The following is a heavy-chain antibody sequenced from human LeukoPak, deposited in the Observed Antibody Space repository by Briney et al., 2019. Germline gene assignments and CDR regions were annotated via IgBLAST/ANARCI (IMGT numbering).Heavy chain of an antibody. J-gene: IGHJ2*01. CDR2: VHVSGST. D-gene: IGHD3-9*01. Sequence: SETMSPACTVSGGSVNSYHWAWIRQPAGKGLEWVGRVHVSGSTNYNPSLRSRVAISLDPSKNQVSLILNSVSAADTAVYYCARDESSRDDIGVYHYRGR. CDR1: GGSVNSYH. CDR3: ARDESSRDDIGVYHY. V-gene: IGHV4-4*07.